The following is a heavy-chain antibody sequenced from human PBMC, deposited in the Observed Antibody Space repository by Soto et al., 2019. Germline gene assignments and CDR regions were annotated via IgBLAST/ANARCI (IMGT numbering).Heavy chain of an antibody. CDR2: IIPILGIA. J-gene: IGHJ4*02. CDR1: GGTFSSYT. Sequence: QVQLVQSGAEVKKPGSSVKVSCKASGGTFSSYTISWVRQAPGQGLEWMGRIIPILGIANYAQKFQGRVTITADKFTSTAYMELSSLRSEDTAVYYCARDLGAPVYFDYWGQGTLVTVSS. V-gene: IGHV1-69*08. CDR3: ARDLGAPVYFDY. D-gene: IGHD1-26*01.